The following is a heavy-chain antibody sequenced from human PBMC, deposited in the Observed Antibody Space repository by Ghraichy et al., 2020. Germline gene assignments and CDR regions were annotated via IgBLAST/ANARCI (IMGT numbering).Heavy chain of an antibody. D-gene: IGHD1-14*01. CDR3: ARNKTGNLSGWFDP. Sequence: SETLSLTCTVSGGSISSYSDYWGWLRQPPGKGPEWIGSIYNSVSTHYNPSLKSRVTISIDTSKDQFSLRLTSVTAADTSIYYCARNKTGNLSGWFDPLGQGSLVIVSS. V-gene: IGHV4-39*01. J-gene: IGHJ5*02. CDR2: IYNSVST. CDR1: GGSISSYSDY.